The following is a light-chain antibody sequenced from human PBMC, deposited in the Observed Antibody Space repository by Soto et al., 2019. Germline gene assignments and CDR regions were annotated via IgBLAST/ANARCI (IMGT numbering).Light chain of an antibody. CDR1: QSVGTH. Sequence: DIQMTQSPSFLSASVGDRVTVTCRASQSVGTHLHWYQQKSGQAPQRLIYGASPLQSRVSSRFSGSGSGTEFTLTITSLQPDDFAVYYCQQSHTAPRTCGQGTRLDIK. V-gene: IGKV1-39*01. J-gene: IGKJ2*01. CDR3: QQSHTAPRT. CDR2: GAS.